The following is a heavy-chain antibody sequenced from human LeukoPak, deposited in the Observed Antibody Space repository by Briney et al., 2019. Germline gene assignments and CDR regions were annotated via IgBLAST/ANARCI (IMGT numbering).Heavy chain of an antibody. D-gene: IGHD3-10*01. V-gene: IGHV4-59*01. CDR1: GLSISRYY. Sequence: ETLSLTCSVSGLSISRYYWSWIRQPPGKGLDWIGGVNHSGGTNYNPSLKSRVTISVDTSKNQFSLRLTSVTAADTAVYYCARVSSSFGHNWFDPWGQRTLVTVSS. CDR3: ARVSSSFGHNWFDP. CDR2: VNHSGGT. J-gene: IGHJ5*02.